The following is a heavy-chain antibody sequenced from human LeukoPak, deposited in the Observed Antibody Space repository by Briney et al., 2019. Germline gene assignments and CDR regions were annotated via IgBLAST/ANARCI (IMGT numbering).Heavy chain of an antibody. J-gene: IGHJ5*02. CDR1: GFIFRNYV. V-gene: IGHV3-23*01. Sequence: AGGSLRLSGAASGFIFRNYVMSWVRQAPGKGPEWVSALSASGGNTYYTDSVKGRFTISRDNSKNTLYLQLSSLRVEDTALYYCAKTSDAGFDPWGQGTLVTVSS. CDR2: LSASGGNT. CDR3: AKTSDAGFDP.